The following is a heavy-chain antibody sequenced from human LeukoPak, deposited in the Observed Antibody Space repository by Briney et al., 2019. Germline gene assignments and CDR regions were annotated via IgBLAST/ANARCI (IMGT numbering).Heavy chain of an antibody. J-gene: IGHJ3*01. CDR3: ARDDYGVFDAFDV. D-gene: IGHD3-16*01. V-gene: IGHV4-4*08. CDR1: GGSISSHF. Sequence: SETLSLPCTVSGGSISSHFWTWIRQAPGKGLEWLGYVSKSGSTNYNPSLQSRITISVDTSKNQFFLKLTSVTAADTAVYFCARDDYGVFDAFDVWGQGTVVTVSS. CDR2: VSKSGST.